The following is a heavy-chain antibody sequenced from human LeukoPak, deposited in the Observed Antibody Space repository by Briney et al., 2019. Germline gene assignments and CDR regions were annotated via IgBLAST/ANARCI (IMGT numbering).Heavy chain of an antibody. Sequence: PGRSLRLSCAASGFTFSSYGMHWVRQAPGKGLEWVAVIWYDGSNKYYADSVKGRFTISRDNSKNTLYLQMNSLRAEDTAVYYCARVYGWLGNYYGMDVWGQGTTVTVFS. CDR1: GFTFSSYG. CDR2: IWYDGSNK. CDR3: ARVYGWLGNYYGMDV. D-gene: IGHD2-8*02. V-gene: IGHV3-33*01. J-gene: IGHJ6*02.